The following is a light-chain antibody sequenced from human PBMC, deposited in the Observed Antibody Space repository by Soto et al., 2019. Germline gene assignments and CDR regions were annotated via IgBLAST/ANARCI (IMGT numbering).Light chain of an antibody. V-gene: IGLV2-14*01. CDR2: DVT. CDR1: SSDIGGYDY. J-gene: IGLJ2*01. Sequence: QSALTQPASVSGSPGQSITISCTGSSSDIGGYDYVSWYQQHPGKAPKLIIYDVTNRPSGVSNRFSGSKSGNTASLTISGLQAEDESDYYCISYTTISTLVIFGGGTKLTVL. CDR3: ISYTTISTLVI.